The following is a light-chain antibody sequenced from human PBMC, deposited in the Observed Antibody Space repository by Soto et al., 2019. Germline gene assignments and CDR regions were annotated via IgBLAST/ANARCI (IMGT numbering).Light chain of an antibody. J-gene: IGKJ1*01. CDR3: QQYNSYSRT. CDR2: KAS. Sequence: DIQMTHSPSTLSASVGDRVTITCRASQSISSWLAWYQQKPGKAPKLLIYKASSLESGVPSRFSGSGSGTEFTLTSSSLQPDDFARYYCQQYNSYSRTFGQGTKVEIK. CDR1: QSISSW. V-gene: IGKV1-5*03.